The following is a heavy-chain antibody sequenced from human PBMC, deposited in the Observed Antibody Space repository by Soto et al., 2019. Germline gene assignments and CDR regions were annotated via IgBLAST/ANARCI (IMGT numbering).Heavy chain of an antibody. CDR2: IYYSGST. CDR3: ARGFPGSPSDY. Sequence: QVQLQESGPGLVKPSETLSLTCTVSGGSISSYYWSWIRQPPGKGLEWIGYIYYSGSTNYNPSLKSRVTISVDTSKNQFSPKLSSVTAADTAVYYCARGFPGSPSDYWGQGTLVTVSS. J-gene: IGHJ4*02. CDR1: GGSISSYY. V-gene: IGHV4-59*01. D-gene: IGHD3-10*01.